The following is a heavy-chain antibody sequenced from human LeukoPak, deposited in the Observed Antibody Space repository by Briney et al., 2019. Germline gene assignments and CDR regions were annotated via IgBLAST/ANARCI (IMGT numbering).Heavy chain of an antibody. CDR3: AGEERIVYGGNYYYYMDV. V-gene: IGHV3-53*01. D-gene: IGHD2-8*01. CDR2: IYSGGAI. J-gene: IGHJ6*03. Sequence: GGSLRLSCAVSGFTVSTNYMSWVRQAPGKGLEWVSGIYSGGAIYYADSVKGRFTISRDNSKNTLFLQMNSLRAEDTAVYYCAGEERIVYGGNYYYYMDVWGKGTTVTVSS. CDR1: GFTVSTNY.